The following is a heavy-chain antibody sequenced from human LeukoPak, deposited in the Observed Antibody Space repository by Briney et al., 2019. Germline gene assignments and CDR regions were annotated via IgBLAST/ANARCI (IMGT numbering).Heavy chain of an antibody. D-gene: IGHD6-13*01. CDR1: GGSISSSSYY. Sequence: SETLSLTCTVSGGSISSSSYYWGWIRQPPGKGLEWIGNIYYSGSTYYNPSLMSRVTISVDTSKNQFSLRLSSVTAADTAVYFCARSTSSSWYLTPFDYWGQGTLVTVSS. V-gene: IGHV4-39*07. CDR2: IYYSGST. CDR3: ARSTSSSWYLTPFDY. J-gene: IGHJ4*02.